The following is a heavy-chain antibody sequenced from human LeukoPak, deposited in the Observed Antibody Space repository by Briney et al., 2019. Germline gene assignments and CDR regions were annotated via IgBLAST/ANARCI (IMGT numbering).Heavy chain of an antibody. CDR3: ARGRAYYDFWSGYEGDY. CDR1: GYTFTSYA. CDR2: MNPNSGNT. V-gene: IGHV1-8*03. Sequence: ASVKVSCKASGYTFTSYAMNWVRQATGQGLEWMGWMNPNSGNTGYAQKFQGRVTITRNTSISTAYMELSSLRSEDTAVYYCARGRAYYDFWSGYEGDYWGQGTLVTVSS. J-gene: IGHJ4*02. D-gene: IGHD3-3*01.